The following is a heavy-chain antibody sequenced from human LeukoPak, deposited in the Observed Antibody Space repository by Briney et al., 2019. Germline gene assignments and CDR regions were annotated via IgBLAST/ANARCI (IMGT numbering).Heavy chain of an antibody. D-gene: IGHD4-11*01. Sequence: SETLSLTCTVSGGSISSSSYYWGWIRQPPGKGLEWIVSIYYSGSTYYNPSLKSRVTISVDTSKNQFSLKLSSVTAADTAVYYCARHVPPEGGDSNYEYFDYWGQGTLVTVSS. CDR3: ARHVPPEGGDSNYEYFDY. J-gene: IGHJ4*02. CDR2: IYYSGST. CDR1: GGSISSSSYY. V-gene: IGHV4-39*01.